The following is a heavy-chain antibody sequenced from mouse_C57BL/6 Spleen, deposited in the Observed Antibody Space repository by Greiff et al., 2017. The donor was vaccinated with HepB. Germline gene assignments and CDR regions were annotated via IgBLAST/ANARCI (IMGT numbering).Heavy chain of an antibody. D-gene: IGHD2-1*01. J-gene: IGHJ3*01. CDR1: GYTFTDYY. CDR2: INPYNGGT. V-gene: IGHV1-19*01. CDR3: AGGIYYGNYFAY. Sequence: EVQLQQSGPVLVKPGASVKMSCKASGYTFTDYYMNWVKQSHGKSLEWIGVINPYNGGTSYNQKFKGKATLTVDKSSSTAYMELNSLTSEDSAVYYCAGGIYYGNYFAYWGQGTLVTVSA.